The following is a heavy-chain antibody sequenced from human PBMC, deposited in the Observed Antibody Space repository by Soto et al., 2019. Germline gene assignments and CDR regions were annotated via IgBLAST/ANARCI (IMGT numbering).Heavy chain of an antibody. CDR1: GFTFSSYA. CDR2: ISGSGGST. Sequence: GGSLRLSCAASGFTFSSYAMSWVRQAPGKGLEWVSAISGSGGSTYYADSVKGRFTISRDNSKNTLYLQVNSLRAEDTAVYYCAKVRGTPGYYYGMDVWGQGTTVTVSS. CDR3: AKVRGTPGYYYGMDV. D-gene: IGHD1-1*01. J-gene: IGHJ6*02. V-gene: IGHV3-23*01.